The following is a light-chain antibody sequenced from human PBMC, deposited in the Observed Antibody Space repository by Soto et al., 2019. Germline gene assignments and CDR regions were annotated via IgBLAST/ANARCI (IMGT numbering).Light chain of an antibody. CDR3: CSYTTTSTLVV. CDR2: EVT. J-gene: IGLJ2*01. V-gene: IGLV2-14*01. Sequence: QSVLTQPASVSGSPGQSITISCTGANSDIGGYDYVSRYQQHPGKAPKLMIYEVTNRPSGVSNRFSGSKSGNTASLTISGLQAEDEADYYCCSYTTTSTLVVFGGGTKVTVL. CDR1: NSDIGGYDY.